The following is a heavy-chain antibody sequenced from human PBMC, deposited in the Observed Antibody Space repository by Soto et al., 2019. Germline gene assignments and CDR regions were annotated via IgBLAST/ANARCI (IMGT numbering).Heavy chain of an antibody. CDR2: IKQDGSER. CDR3: ARDVGPITIFGEALSGYFDF. V-gene: IGHV3-7*03. J-gene: IGHJ4*02. Sequence: EVQLVESGGGLVQPGGSLRLSCAVSGFSFGTYWMSWVRQAPGKGLEWLASIKQDGSERYYLGSVKGRFTISRDNAKDSLSLQMNSLRGEDTAFYYCARDVGPITIFGEALSGYFDFWGQGTLVTVSS. CDR1: GFSFGTYW. D-gene: IGHD3-3*01.